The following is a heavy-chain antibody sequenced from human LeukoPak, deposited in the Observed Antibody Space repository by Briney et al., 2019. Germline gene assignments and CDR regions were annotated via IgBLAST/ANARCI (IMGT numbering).Heavy chain of an antibody. J-gene: IGHJ5*02. D-gene: IGHD5/OR15-5a*01. CDR1: GFIFSDYY. V-gene: IGHV3-11*01. Sequence: RLSCAASGFIFSDYYMSWIRQAPGKGLEWVSYITSDNTVYYADSVKGRFTISRDNPKNSIYLQMNSLRYEDTAFYYCARVVSSRSAVGFGPWGQGTLVNVS. CDR3: ARVVSSRSAVGFGP. CDR2: ITSDNTV.